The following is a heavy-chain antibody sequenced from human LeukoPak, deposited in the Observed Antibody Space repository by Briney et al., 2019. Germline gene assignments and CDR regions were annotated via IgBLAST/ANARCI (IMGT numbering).Heavy chain of an antibody. CDR1: GYTFTGYY. V-gene: IGHV1-2*02. D-gene: IGHD1-1*01. CDR3: ARGGKLDGFPAEYFQH. J-gene: IGHJ1*01. CDR2: INPNSGGT. Sequence: GXSVKVSCKASGYTFTGYYMHWVRQAPGQGLEWMGWINPNSGGTNYAQKFQGRVTMTRDTSISTAYMELSRLRSDDTAVYYCARGGKLDGFPAEYFQHWGQGTLVTVSS.